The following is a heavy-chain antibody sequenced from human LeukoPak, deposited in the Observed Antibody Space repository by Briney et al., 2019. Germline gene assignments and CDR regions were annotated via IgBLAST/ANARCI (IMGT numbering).Heavy chain of an antibody. J-gene: IGHJ5*02. CDR3: ARDHNWNWFDP. CDR1: GGSISSGDYY. V-gene: IGHV4-30-4*08. Sequence: SQTLSLTCTVSGGSISSGDYYWSWIRQPPGKGLEWIGYIYYSGSTYYNPSLKSRVTISVDTSKNQFSLKLSSVTAADTAVYYWARDHNWNWFDPWGQGTLVTVSS. CDR2: IYYSGST. D-gene: IGHD1-1*01.